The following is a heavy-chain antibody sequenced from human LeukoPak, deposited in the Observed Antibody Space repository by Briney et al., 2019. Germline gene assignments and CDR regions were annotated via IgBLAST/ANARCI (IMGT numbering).Heavy chain of an antibody. V-gene: IGHV4-59*01. Sequence: SETLSLTCTVSGGSISTYYWSWIRQPPGKGLEWIGYIYYSGSTNYNPSLQSRVTISVDTSKNQFSLKLSSVTAADTAVYYCARDPEGEPPTYYYGMDVWGQGTTVTVSS. CDR1: GGSISTYY. CDR2: IYYSGST. CDR3: ARDPEGEPPTYYYGMDV. J-gene: IGHJ6*02. D-gene: IGHD1-14*01.